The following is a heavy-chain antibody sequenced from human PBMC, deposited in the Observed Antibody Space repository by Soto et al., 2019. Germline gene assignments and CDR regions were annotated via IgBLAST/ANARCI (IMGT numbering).Heavy chain of an antibody. CDR2: IKYDGSEK. J-gene: IGHJ4*02. CDR3: AREPEGLDY. V-gene: IGHV3-7*01. CDR1: GFTFSSYW. Sequence: PGGSLRLSCAASGFTFSSYWMSWVRQAPGKGLEWVANIKYDGSEKYYVDSVKGRFTISRDNAKNSLSLQMNSLRAEDTAVYHCAREPEGLDYWGPGTLVTVSS.